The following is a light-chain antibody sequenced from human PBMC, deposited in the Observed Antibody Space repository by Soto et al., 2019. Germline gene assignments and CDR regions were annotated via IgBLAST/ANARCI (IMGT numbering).Light chain of an antibody. CDR3: TSYTSISTSGV. V-gene: IGLV2-14*01. CDR2: DVS. CDR1: SSDVGPYNY. Sequence: QSALTQPASVSGSPGQSITISCTGSSSDVGPYNYISWYQQYPGKAPKLMIYDVSSRPSGVSNRFSGSKSGNTASLTISGLQAEDEADYYCTSYTSISTSGVFGGGTKLTVL. J-gene: IGLJ2*01.